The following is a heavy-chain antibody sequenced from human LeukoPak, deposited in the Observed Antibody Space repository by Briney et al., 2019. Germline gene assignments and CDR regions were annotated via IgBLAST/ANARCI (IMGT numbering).Heavy chain of an antibody. D-gene: IGHD3-16*02. Sequence: EASVTVSCKASGYTFTSYDINWVRQVTGQGLEWMGWMNPNSGNTGYAQKFQGRVTMTRNTSISTAYMELSSLRSEDTSVYFCARGSWNRFSGSYSYGGNDDWGQGTLVTVSS. J-gene: IGHJ4*02. CDR3: ARGSWNRFSGSYSYGGNDD. V-gene: IGHV1-8*01. CDR2: MNPNSGNT. CDR1: GYTFTSYD.